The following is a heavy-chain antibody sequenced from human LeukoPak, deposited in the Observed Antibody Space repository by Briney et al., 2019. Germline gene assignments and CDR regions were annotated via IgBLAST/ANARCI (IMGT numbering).Heavy chain of an antibody. V-gene: IGHV1-2*02. D-gene: IGHD3-3*01. CDR2: INPNSGGT. CDR3: ARSHGGITIRNWFDP. CDR1: GGTFSSYA. Sequence: ASVKVSCKASGGTFSSYAISWVRQAPGQGLEWMGWINPNSGGTNYAQKFQGRVTMTRDTSISTAYMELSRLRSDGTAVYYCARSHGGITIRNWFDPWGQGTLVAVSS. J-gene: IGHJ5*02.